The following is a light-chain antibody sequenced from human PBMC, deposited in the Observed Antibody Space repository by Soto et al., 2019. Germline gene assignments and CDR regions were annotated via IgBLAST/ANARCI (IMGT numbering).Light chain of an antibody. CDR3: QQYCSSPYT. CDR1: QSVSSSY. CDR2: DAS. V-gene: IGKV3D-20*01. Sequence: EIVLTQYPATLSLSPGERATLSCGASQSVSSSYLAWYQQKPGLAPRLLIYDASSMATGIPDRVSGSGSVSVFTLTITTLEPEEVAVYDCQQYCSSPYTIGQGTKLDIK. J-gene: IGKJ2*01.